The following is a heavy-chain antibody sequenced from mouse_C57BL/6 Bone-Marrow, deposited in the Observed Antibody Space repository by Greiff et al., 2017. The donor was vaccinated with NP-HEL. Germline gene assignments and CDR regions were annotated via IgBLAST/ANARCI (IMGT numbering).Heavy chain of an antibody. J-gene: IGHJ3*01. D-gene: IGHD2-3*01. V-gene: IGHV5-4*01. Sequence: EVQGVESGGGLVKPGGSLKLSCAASGFTFSSYAMSWVRQTPEKRLEWVATISDGGSYTYYPDNVKGRFTISRDNAKNNLYLQMSHLKSENTAMYYCARPADGYPFAYWGQGTLVTVSA. CDR1: GFTFSSYA. CDR2: ISDGGSYT. CDR3: ARPADGYPFAY.